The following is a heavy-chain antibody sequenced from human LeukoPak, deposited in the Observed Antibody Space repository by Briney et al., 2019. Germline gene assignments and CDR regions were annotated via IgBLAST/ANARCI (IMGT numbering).Heavy chain of an antibody. D-gene: IGHD6-19*01. Sequence: PGGSLRLSCAASGFTFGSYAMNWVRQAPGKGLEWVSAISGSGGRTYYADSVKGRFTISRDNSKNTLYLQMNSLRAEDTAIYYCAKVPGVAVAGTGDYWGQGTLVTVSS. J-gene: IGHJ4*02. CDR3: AKVPGVAVAGTGDY. V-gene: IGHV3-23*01. CDR2: ISGSGGRT. CDR1: GFTFGSYA.